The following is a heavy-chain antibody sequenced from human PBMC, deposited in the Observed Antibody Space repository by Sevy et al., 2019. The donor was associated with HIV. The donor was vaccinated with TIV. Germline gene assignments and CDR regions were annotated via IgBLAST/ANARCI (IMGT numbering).Heavy chain of an antibody. V-gene: IGHV3-21*01. CDR2: ISSSSSYI. D-gene: IGHD1-26*01. CDR1: GFTFSSYS. J-gene: IGHJ4*02. Sequence: GGSLRLSCAASGFTFSSYSMNWVRQAPGKGLEWVSSISSSSSYIYYADSVKGRFTISRDNVKNSLYLQMNSLRAEDTAVYYCARDARFVGAGIDYWGQGTLVTVSS. CDR3: ARDARFVGAGIDY.